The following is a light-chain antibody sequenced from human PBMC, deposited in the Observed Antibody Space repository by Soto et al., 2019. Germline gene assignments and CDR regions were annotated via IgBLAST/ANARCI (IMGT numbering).Light chain of an antibody. CDR1: QSISNH. V-gene: IGKV1-39*01. CDR3: QQQCNGPPIT. J-gene: IGKJ5*01. Sequence: DIKMTQSPSSLSASVEDRVIITCRASQSISNHLNWYQQKPVKARKLLIFASSSLESGVPSRFSGSRSGPDFTLTISSLEDEEFAVYYCQQQCNGPPITFGQGTRLEIK. CDR2: ASS.